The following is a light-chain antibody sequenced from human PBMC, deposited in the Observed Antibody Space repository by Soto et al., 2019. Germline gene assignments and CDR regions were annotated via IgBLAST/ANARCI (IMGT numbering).Light chain of an antibody. CDR3: CSYADSSTYV. CDR2: EDS. V-gene: IGLV2-23*01. CDR1: SSDVGSYNL. J-gene: IGLJ1*01. Sequence: LTQPASLSGSPGQSITISCTGTSSDVGSYNLVSWYQQHPGKAPKLMIYEDSKRPSGVSNRFSGSKSGNTASLTISGLQTEDEADYYCCSYADSSTYVFGTGTKVTVL.